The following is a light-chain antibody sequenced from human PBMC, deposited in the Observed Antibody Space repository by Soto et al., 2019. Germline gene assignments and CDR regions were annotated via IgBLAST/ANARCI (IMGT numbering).Light chain of an antibody. CDR2: DAS. V-gene: IGKV1-5*01. CDR1: QSITIW. CDR3: QQYNSYSWT. J-gene: IGKJ1*01. Sequence: DIQMTQSPSTLSASVGDRVTITCRASQSITIWLAWYQHKPGKAPKLLIFDASSLESGVPSRFSGSGSGTEFTLTISSLQPDDFATYYCQQYNSYSWTFGQGTKVEIK.